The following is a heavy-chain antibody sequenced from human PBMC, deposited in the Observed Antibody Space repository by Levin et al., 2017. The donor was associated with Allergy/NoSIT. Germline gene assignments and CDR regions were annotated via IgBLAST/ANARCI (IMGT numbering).Heavy chain of an antibody. CDR3: ARVEYGDYVWVDY. V-gene: IGHV3-21*01. Sequence: GGSLRLSCAASGFTFSSYSMNWVRQAPGKGLEWVSSISSSSSYIYYADSVKGRFTISRDNAKNSLYLQMNSLRAEDTAVYYCARVEYGDYVWVDYWGQGTLVTVSS. CDR2: ISSSSSYI. D-gene: IGHD4-17*01. CDR1: GFTFSSYS. J-gene: IGHJ4*02.